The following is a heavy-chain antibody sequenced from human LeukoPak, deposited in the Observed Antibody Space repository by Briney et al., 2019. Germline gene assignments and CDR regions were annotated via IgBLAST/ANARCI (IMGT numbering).Heavy chain of an antibody. CDR1: GFTFSSYS. J-gene: IGHJ4*02. CDR2: ISSSSSTI. D-gene: IGHD3-22*01. V-gene: IGHV3-48*02. CDR3: ARNTLTYYYDSSGYSDY. Sequence: GGSLRLSCAASGFTFSSYSMNWVRQAPGKGLEWVSYISSSSSTIYYADSVKGRFTISRDNAKNSLYLQVNSLRDEDTAVYYCARNTLTYYYDSSGYSDYWGQGTLVTVSS.